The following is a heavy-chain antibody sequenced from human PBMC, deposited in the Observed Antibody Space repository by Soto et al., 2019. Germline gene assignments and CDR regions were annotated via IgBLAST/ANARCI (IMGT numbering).Heavy chain of an antibody. CDR3: ARLIHCKTTSYYFDY. J-gene: IGHJ4*02. CDR1: GGSISSSSYY. V-gene: IGHV4-39*01. Sequence: PSETLSLTCTVSGGSISSSSYYWAWVRQPPGKGLEWIGSVYYSGTTYYNPSLKSRVTISADTSKNQFSLKLSSVTAADTAVFYCARLIHCKTTSYYFDYWGQGTLVTVSS. CDR2: VYYSGTT. D-gene: IGHD2-2*01.